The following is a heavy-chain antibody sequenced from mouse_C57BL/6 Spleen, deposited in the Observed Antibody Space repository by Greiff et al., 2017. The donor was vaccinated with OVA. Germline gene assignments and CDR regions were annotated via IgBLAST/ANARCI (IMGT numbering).Heavy chain of an antibody. CDR2: ISSGSSTI. CDR1: GFTFSDYG. Sequence: EVQLVESGGGLVKPGGSLKLSCAASGFTFSDYGMHWVRQAPEKGLEWVAYISSGSSTIYYADTVKGRFTISRDNAKNTLFLQMTSLRSEDTAMYYCARRTLFSNYEAMDYWGQGTSVTVSS. CDR3: ARRTLFSNYEAMDY. J-gene: IGHJ4*01. V-gene: IGHV5-17*01. D-gene: IGHD2-5*01.